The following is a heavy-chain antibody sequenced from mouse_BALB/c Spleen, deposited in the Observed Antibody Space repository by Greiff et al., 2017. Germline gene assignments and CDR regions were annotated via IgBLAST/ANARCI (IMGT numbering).Heavy chain of an antibody. CDR3: ARRDYDVGWFAY. J-gene: IGHJ3*01. CDR2: IWGGGST. Sequence: VMLVESGPGLVAPSQSLSITCTVSGFSLSRYSVHWVRQPPGKGLEWLGMIWGGGSTDYNSALKSRLSISKDNSKSQVFLKMNSLQTDDTAMYYCARRDYDVGWFAYWGQGTLVTVSA. D-gene: IGHD2-4*01. V-gene: IGHV2-6-4*01. CDR1: GFSLSRYS.